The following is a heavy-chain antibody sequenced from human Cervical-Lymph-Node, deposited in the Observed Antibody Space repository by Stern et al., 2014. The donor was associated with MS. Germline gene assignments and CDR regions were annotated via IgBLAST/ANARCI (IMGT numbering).Heavy chain of an antibody. CDR3: ATGAHGMDV. CDR1: GDTLSSHT. V-gene: IGHV1-69*01. Sequence: VQLMQSGAEVKKVGSSVKVSCKASGDTLSSHTISWVRQAPGQGLEWMGGIIPVFDAPSYAQKLQGRVRITSDETTNTAHMELSSLTSEDTAVYYCATGAHGMDVWGQGTAVTVSS. J-gene: IGHJ6*02. D-gene: IGHD3-10*01. CDR2: IIPVFDAP.